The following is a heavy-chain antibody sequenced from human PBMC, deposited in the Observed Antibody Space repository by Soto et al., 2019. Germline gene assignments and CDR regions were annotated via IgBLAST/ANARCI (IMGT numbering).Heavy chain of an antibody. J-gene: IGHJ4*02. Sequence: PGGSLRVSCAASVFTFSKHWMHWVRQAPGKGLVWVSHIKTDGSFTRDADSVKGRFTISRDNARNTLYLQMNSLRAEDTSAYYCARDNNWSLDYWGQGTLVTSPQ. CDR2: IKTDGSFT. CDR3: ARDNNWSLDY. V-gene: IGHV3-74*01. CDR1: VFTFSKHW. D-gene: IGHD1-1*01.